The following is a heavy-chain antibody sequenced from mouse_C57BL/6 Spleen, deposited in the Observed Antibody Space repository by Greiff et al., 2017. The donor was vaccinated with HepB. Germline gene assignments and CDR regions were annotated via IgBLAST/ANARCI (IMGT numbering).Heavy chain of an antibody. D-gene: IGHD1-1*01. J-gene: IGHJ2*01. CDR1: GYTFTSYW. CDR2: IDPSDSYT. Sequence: VQLQQSGAELVMPGASVKLSCKASGYTFTSYWMHWVKQRPGQGLEWIGEIDPSDSYTNYNQKFKGKSTLTVDKSSSTAYMQLSSLTSEDSAVYYCARAFYYGSSYCFDYWGQGTTLTVSS. CDR3: ARAFYYGSSYCFDY. V-gene: IGHV1-69*01.